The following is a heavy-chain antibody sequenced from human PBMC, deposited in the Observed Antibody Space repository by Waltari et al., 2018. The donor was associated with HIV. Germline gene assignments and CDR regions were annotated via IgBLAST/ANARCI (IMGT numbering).Heavy chain of an antibody. CDR2: FYPEDCET. V-gene: IGHV1-24*01. CDR1: GYTLTELS. Sequence: QVQLVQSGAEVKKPGASVKVSCKVSGYTLTELSMHWVRQAPGKGLEWMGNFYPEDCETIYAQEFQGRITMTEDTSSDTTYMDLTSLTSVDTSGYYWATDFSGMVRAYSYYSLDVWGQGTTVTVSS. CDR3: ATDFSGMVRAYSYYSLDV. D-gene: IGHD3-10*01. J-gene: IGHJ6*02.